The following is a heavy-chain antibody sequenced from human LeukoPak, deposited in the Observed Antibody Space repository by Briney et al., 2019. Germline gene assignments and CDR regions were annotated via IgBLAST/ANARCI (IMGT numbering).Heavy chain of an antibody. J-gene: IGHJ4*02. CDR1: GGSISSYY. D-gene: IGHD6-19*01. CDR2: IYYSGST. V-gene: IGHV4-59*12. CDR3: ARETTLTGYSSGLGFNY. Sequence: SETLSPTCTVSGGSISSYYWSWIRQPPGKGLEWIGYIYYSGSTNYNPSLKSRVTISVDTSKNQFSLKLSSVTAADTAVYYCARETTLTGYSSGLGFNYWGQGTLVTVSS.